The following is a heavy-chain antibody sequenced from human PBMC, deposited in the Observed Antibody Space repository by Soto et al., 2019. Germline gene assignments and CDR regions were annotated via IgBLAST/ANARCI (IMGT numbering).Heavy chain of an antibody. V-gene: IGHV5-51*01. D-gene: IGHD6-13*01. Sequence: GESLKISCKGSGYSFTTYWIGWVRQMPGKGLELMGIIYPGDSDTRYSPSFQGQVTISADKSISTAYLQWSSLKASDTAMYYCARTAAAGKYYYGMDVWGQGTTVTVSS. CDR2: IYPGDSDT. CDR3: ARTAAAGKYYYGMDV. J-gene: IGHJ6*02. CDR1: GYSFTTYW.